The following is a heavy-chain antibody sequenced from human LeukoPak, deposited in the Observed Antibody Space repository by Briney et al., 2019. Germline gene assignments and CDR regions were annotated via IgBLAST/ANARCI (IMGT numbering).Heavy chain of an antibody. D-gene: IGHD6-13*01. CDR2: ISSSSSYT. CDR3: ARQLVYDYFDY. V-gene: IGHV3-11*06. J-gene: IGHJ4*02. CDR1: GFTFSDYY. Sequence: KAGGSLRLSCAASGFTFSDYYMSWIRQAPGKGLEWVSYISSSSSYTNYADSAKGRFTISRDNAKNSLYLQMNSLRAEDTAVYYCARQLVYDYFDYWGQGTLVTVSS.